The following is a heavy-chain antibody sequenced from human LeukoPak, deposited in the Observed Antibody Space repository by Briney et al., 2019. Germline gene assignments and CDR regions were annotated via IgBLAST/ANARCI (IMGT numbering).Heavy chain of an antibody. Sequence: SETLSLTCTVSGGSISSSSYYWGWIRQPPGKGLEWIGSIYYSGSTYYNPSLKSRVTISVDTSKNQFSLKLSSVTAADTAVYYCARGRIARLPYFDYWGQGTPVTVSS. J-gene: IGHJ4*02. CDR2: IYYSGST. D-gene: IGHD5-18*01. CDR3: ARGRIARLPYFDY. V-gene: IGHV4-39*07. CDR1: GGSISSSSYY.